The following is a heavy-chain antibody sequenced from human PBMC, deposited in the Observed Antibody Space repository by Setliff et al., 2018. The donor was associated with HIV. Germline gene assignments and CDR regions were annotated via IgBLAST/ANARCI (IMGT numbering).Heavy chain of an antibody. CDR3: ATMSRSSRNWAIFDY. V-gene: IGHV1-69*08. J-gene: IGHJ4*02. Sequence: SVKVSCKTSGGSFDMHTISWVRQAPGQGLEFVGRIIPIIDTTNYAQKFQGSVTITADKSANTTYMELRSLRSEDTAIYYCATMSRSSRNWAIFDYWGQGVLVTVSS. D-gene: IGHD6-13*01. CDR1: GGSFDMHT. CDR2: IIPIIDTT.